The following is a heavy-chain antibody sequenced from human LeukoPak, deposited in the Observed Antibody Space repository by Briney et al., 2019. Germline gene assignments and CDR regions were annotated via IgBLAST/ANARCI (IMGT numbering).Heavy chain of an antibody. CDR2: INHSGST. Sequence: SETLTLTCAVYGGSSSGYYWSWIRQPPGKVLEWIGEINHSGSTNYNPSLKSRVTISVDTSKNQFSLKLSSVTAADTAVYYCARAAAGANRRGNWFDPWGQGTLVTVSS. CDR3: ARAAAGANRRGNWFDP. D-gene: IGHD6-13*01. J-gene: IGHJ5*02. CDR1: GGSSSGYY. V-gene: IGHV4-34*01.